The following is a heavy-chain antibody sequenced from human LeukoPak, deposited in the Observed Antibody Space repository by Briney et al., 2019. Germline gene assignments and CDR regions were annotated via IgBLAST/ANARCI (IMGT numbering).Heavy chain of an antibody. CDR3: ARSDVYYYYGMDV. V-gene: IGHV4-39*01. D-gene: IGHD2-21*02. CDR1: GGSISSSSYY. CDR2: IYYSGST. Sequence: SGTLSLTCTASGGSISSSSYYWGWIRQPPGKGLEWIGSIYYSGSTYYNPSLKSRVTISVDTSKNQFSLKLSSVTAADTAVYYCARSDVYYYYGMDVWGQGTTVTVSS. J-gene: IGHJ6*02.